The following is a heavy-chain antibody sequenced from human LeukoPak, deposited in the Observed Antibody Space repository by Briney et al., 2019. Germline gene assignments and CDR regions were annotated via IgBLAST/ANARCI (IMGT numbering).Heavy chain of an antibody. CDR3: AKAQYGGSGYYTPWFDP. D-gene: IGHD3-22*01. CDR1: GFTFSSYA. CDR2: ISGSGGST. V-gene: IGHV3-23*01. Sequence: GGSLRLSCAASGFTFSSYAMSWVRQAPGKGLEWVSAISGSGGSTYYADSVKGRFTISRDNSKNTLYLQMNSLRAEDTAVYYCAKAQYGGSGYYTPWFDPWGQGTLVTVSS. J-gene: IGHJ5*02.